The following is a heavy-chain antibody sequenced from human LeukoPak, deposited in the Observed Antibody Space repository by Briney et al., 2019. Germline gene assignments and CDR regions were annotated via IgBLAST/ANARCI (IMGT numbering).Heavy chain of an antibody. V-gene: IGHV3-23*01. CDR2: ISGSGGST. Sequence: GGSLRLSCAASGFTFSSYAMSWVRQAPGKGLEWVSAISGSGGSTYYADSVKGRFTISRDNSKNTLYLQMNSLRAEDTAVYYCARSTIVVVVAAADYWGQGTLVTVSS. J-gene: IGHJ4*02. CDR3: ARSTIVVVVAAADY. CDR1: GFTFSSYA. D-gene: IGHD2-15*01.